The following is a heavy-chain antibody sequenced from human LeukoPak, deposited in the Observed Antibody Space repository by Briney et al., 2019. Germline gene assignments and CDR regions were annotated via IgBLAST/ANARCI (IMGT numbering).Heavy chain of an antibody. D-gene: IGHD6-13*01. CDR3: AREGFSRGYYQYYYMDV. CDR2: IYTSGST. CDR1: GGSISSYY. V-gene: IGHV4-4*07. J-gene: IGHJ6*03. Sequence: PSETLSLTCTVSGGSISSYYWSWIRQPAGKGLEWIGRIYTSGSTNYNPSLKSRVTMSVDTSKNQFSLKLSSVTAADTAVYYCAREGFSRGYYQYYYMDVWGKGTTVTVSS.